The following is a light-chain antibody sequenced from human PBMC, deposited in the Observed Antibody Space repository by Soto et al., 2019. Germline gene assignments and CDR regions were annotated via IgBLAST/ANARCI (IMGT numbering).Light chain of an antibody. J-gene: IGKJ1*01. CDR2: AVS. CDR1: QSIGTN. Sequence: DIQMTQSPSSLSASIGDSVTLTCRASQSIGTNLNWYQQRPGKAPKLLIYAVSSLQSGVSSRFSGSGSGTDYTLSTNSLQREDFSTYYCQQTYSAPPLFGQGTKVEIK. CDR3: QQTYSAPPL. V-gene: IGKV1-39*01.